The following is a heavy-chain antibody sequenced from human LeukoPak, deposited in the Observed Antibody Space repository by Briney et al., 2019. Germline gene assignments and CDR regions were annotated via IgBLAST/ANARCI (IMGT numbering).Heavy chain of an antibody. V-gene: IGHV1-3*01. J-gene: IGHJ5*02. CDR2: INAGNGNT. D-gene: IGHD3-22*01. Sequence: ASVKVSCKASGYTFTSYAMNWVRQAPGQGLEWMGWINAGNGNTKYSQKFQGRVTITRDTSASTAYMELSSLRSEDTAVYYYARDKNYYDSSGYHPWGQGTLVTVSS. CDR1: GYTFTSYA. CDR3: ARDKNYYDSSGYHP.